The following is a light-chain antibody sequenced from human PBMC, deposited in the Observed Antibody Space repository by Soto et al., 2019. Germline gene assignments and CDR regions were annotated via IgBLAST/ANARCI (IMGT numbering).Light chain of an antibody. Sequence: IKLTQSPSSLPATVGERVTLTGRASQGIRTHLGWNQQKPGKAPKLLIYAASTLQSGVPSRFSGSGSGTDFTLTISSLQPEDVATYYCQKYNSAPLTFGGGTKVDIK. CDR3: QKYNSAPLT. V-gene: IGKV1-27*01. J-gene: IGKJ4*01. CDR2: AAS. CDR1: QGIRTH.